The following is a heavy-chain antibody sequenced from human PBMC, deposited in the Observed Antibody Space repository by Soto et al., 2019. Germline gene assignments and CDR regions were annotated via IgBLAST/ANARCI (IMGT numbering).Heavy chain of an antibody. Sequence: GGSLRLSCAASGFTFSSYAMSWVRQAPGKGLEWVSAISGSGGSTYYADSVKGRFTISRDNSKNTLYPQMNSLRAEDTAVYYCAKDLGGIIVATILGAFDIWGQGTMVTVSS. V-gene: IGHV3-23*01. CDR1: GFTFSSYA. D-gene: IGHD5-12*01. CDR3: AKDLGGIIVATILGAFDI. CDR2: ISGSGGST. J-gene: IGHJ3*02.